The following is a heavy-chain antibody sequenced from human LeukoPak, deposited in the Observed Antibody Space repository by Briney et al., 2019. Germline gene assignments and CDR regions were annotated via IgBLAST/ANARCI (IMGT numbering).Heavy chain of an antibody. CDR1: GGSISSYY. D-gene: IGHD1-26*01. Sequence: SETLSLTCTVSGGSISSYYWSWIRQPAGKGLEWIGRIYTSGSTNYNPSLKSRVTMSVDTSKNQFSLKLSSVTAADTAVYYCARDIVGATLGRAFDIWGQGTMVTVSS. CDR3: ARDIVGATLGRAFDI. CDR2: IYTSGST. V-gene: IGHV4-4*07. J-gene: IGHJ3*02.